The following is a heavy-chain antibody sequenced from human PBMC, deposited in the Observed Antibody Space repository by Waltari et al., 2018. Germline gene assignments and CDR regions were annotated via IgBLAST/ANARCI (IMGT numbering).Heavy chain of an antibody. CDR3: ARVDWNYESPFDY. CDR1: GYPFTGYY. Sequence: QVQLVQSEAEVKKPGASVKVSFKASGYPFTGYYMHWVRQAPGQGLEWMGWINPNSGGTNYAQKFQGRVTMTRDTSISTAYMELSRLRSDDTAVYYCARVDWNYESPFDYWGQGTLVTVSS. CDR2: INPNSGGT. J-gene: IGHJ4*02. D-gene: IGHD1-7*01. V-gene: IGHV1-2*02.